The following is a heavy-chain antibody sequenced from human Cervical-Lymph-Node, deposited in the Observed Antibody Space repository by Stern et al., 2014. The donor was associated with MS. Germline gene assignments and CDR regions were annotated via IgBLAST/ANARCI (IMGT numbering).Heavy chain of an antibody. CDR1: GFTFSSYG. J-gene: IGHJ4*02. D-gene: IGHD2-2*01. CDR2: IWYDGSNT. CDR3: ARDSSKGGSNY. V-gene: IGHV3-33*01. Sequence: DQLVESGGGVVQPGRSLRLACAASGFTFSSYGMHWVRQAPDKGLEWVAVIWYDGSNTYYADNVKGRFTISRDNSKYKLDLQMNSLRAEDTAVYYCARDSSKGGSNYWGQGTLVTVSS.